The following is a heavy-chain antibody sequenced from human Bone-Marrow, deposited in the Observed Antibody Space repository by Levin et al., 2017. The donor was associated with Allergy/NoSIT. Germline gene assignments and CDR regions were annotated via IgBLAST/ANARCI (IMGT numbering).Heavy chain of an antibody. CDR3: ARDRVGATHDAFDI. J-gene: IGHJ3*02. Sequence: PGGSLRLSCAASGFTFSSYNMNWVRQAPGKGLEWISFITGGSGTIFYADSVKGRFTISRDNAKNSLYLQMKSLRDEDTAVYYCARDRVGATHDAFDIWGQGTMVTVSS. CDR2: ITGGSGTI. D-gene: IGHD1-26*01. CDR1: GFTFSSYN. V-gene: IGHV3-48*02.